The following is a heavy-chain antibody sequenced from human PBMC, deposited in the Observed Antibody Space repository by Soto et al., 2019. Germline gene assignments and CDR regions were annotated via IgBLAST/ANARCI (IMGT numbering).Heavy chain of an antibody. CDR2: IIPIFGTA. Sequence: SVKVSCKASGGTFSSYAISWVRQAPGQGLEWMGGIIPIFGTANYAQKFQGRVTITADESTSRPYMELSRLRSEDTAVYYCASKQTGTSHVGVMDVWGKGTTVPVSS. D-gene: IGHD1-1*01. J-gene: IGHJ6*04. CDR1: GGTFSSYA. CDR3: ASKQTGTSHVGVMDV. V-gene: IGHV1-69*13.